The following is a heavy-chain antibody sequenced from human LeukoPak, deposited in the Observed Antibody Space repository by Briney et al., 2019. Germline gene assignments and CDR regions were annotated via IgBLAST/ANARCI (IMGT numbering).Heavy chain of an antibody. CDR3: ARRASYGDLDY. J-gene: IGHJ4*02. CDR1: GFTLSDYW. V-gene: IGHV3-74*01. Sequence: PGGSLRLSCAASGFTLSDYWMHWVRQAPGKGLVWVSQINRDGSNTNYADSVRGRFTISRDNAKNTLYLQMSSPRAEDTAVYYCARRASYGDLDYWGQGTLVTVSS. D-gene: IGHD4-17*01. CDR2: INRDGSNT.